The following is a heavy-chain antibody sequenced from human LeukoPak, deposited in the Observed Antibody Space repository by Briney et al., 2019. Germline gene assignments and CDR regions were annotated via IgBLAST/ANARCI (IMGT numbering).Heavy chain of an antibody. V-gene: IGHV4-39*07. CDR3: ARDPSSGWVGAQFDY. Sequence: KASETLSLTCTVSGGSISSSSYYWGWIRQPPGKGLEWIGSIYYSGSTYYNPSLKSRVTISVDTSKNQFSLKLSSVTAADTAVYYCARDPSSGWVGAQFDYWGQGTLVTVSS. CDR2: IYYSGST. J-gene: IGHJ4*02. D-gene: IGHD6-19*01. CDR1: GGSISSSSYY.